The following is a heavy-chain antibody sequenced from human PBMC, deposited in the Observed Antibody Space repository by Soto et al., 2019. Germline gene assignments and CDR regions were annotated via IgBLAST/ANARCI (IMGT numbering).Heavy chain of an antibody. J-gene: IGHJ4*02. CDR1: GFTFYSYN. D-gene: IGHD1-26*01. Sequence: EVQLVESGGGLVKPGGSLRLSCAAAGFTFYSYNMNWGRQAPGKRLEWVSSISYTSTYIYYADSVKGRFPISRDNAKNSLYLHITGLRAEDTAVYYCARAKSPGSYSYYFDYWGQGTLGTVSS. CDR3: ARAKSPGSYSYYFDY. V-gene: IGHV3-21*01. CDR2: ISYTSTYI.